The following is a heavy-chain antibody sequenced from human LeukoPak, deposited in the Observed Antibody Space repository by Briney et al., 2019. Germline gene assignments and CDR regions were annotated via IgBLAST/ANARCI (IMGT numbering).Heavy chain of an antibody. Sequence: GGSLRLSCAASGFSISDHFMRWVRQAPGKAPEWVSYITPEKTVHYLDSVKGRFTISRDNAKNSLYLQMNSLRAEDTAVYYCARVPGGYDTLYDYWGQGTLVTVSS. CDR3: ARVPGGYDTLYDY. CDR1: GFSISDHF. V-gene: IGHV3-11*01. CDR2: ITPEKTV. D-gene: IGHD5-12*01. J-gene: IGHJ4*02.